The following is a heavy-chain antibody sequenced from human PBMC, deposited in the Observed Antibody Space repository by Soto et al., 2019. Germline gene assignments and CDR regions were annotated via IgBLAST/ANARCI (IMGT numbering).Heavy chain of an antibody. J-gene: IGHJ4*02. V-gene: IGHV3-23*01. D-gene: IGHD6-13*01. CDR3: AKDLSVAAAGTSYFDY. CDR1: GFTFSSYA. CDR2: ISGSGGST. Sequence: GGSLRLSCAASGFTFSSYAMSWVRQAPGKGLEWVSAISGSGGSTYYADSVKGRFTISRDNSKNTLYLQMNSLRAEDTAVYYCAKDLSVAAAGTSYFDYWGQGTLVTVSS.